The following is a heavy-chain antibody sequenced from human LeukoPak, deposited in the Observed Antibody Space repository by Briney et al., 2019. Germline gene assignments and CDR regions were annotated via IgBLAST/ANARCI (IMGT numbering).Heavy chain of an antibody. CDR3: ARGGLRDQRGAFDI. CDR1: GNTLTNLS. V-gene: IGHV1-24*01. J-gene: IGHJ3*02. D-gene: IGHD1-1*01. Sequence: ASVKVSCKVSGNTLTNLSIQWIRQAPGKGLEWMGGFDPEDGETIYSPMFEGRLTMTEDTSTDTAYMELSSLTSDDTAVFYCARGGLRDQRGAFDIWGQGTMVTVSS. CDR2: FDPEDGET.